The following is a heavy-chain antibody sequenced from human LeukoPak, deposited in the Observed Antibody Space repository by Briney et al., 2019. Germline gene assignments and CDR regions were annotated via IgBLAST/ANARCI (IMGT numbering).Heavy chain of an antibody. CDR2: IYYSGST. V-gene: IGHV4-39*07. Sequence: SETLSLTCTVSGGSISSSSYYWGWIRQPPGKGLEWIGSIYYSGSTYYNPSLKSRVTISVDTSKNQFSLKLSSVTAADTAVYYCARIPRVTPKLRNYYYYMDVWGKGTTVTVSS. J-gene: IGHJ6*03. D-gene: IGHD4-17*01. CDR3: ARIPRVTPKLRNYYYYMDV. CDR1: GGSISSSSYY.